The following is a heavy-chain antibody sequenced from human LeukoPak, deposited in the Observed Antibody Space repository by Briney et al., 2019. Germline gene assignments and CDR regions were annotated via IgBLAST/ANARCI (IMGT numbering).Heavy chain of an antibody. CDR3: ARRKTASGTFAQRKYYFDY. D-gene: IGHD6-13*01. J-gene: IGHJ4*02. CDR2: INHSGST. V-gene: IGHV4-34*01. CDR1: GGSFSGYY. Sequence: SETLSLTCAVYGGSFSGYYWSWIRQPPGKGLEWIGEINHSGSTNYNPSLKSRVTISVDTYKNQFSLRLTSVTAADTAMYYCARRKTASGTFAQRKYYFDYWGQGTLVTVSS.